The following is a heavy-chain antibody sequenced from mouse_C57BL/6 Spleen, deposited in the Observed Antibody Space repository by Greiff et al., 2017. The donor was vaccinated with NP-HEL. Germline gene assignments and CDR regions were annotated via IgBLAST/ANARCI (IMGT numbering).Heavy chain of an antibody. CDR3: AQATMVTTNYAMDY. J-gene: IGHJ4*01. CDR2: IWRGGST. D-gene: IGHD2-2*01. CDR1: GFSLTSYG. Sequence: VHLVESGPGLVQPSQSLSITCTVSGFSLTSYGVHWVRQSPGKGLEWLGVIWRGGSTDYNAAFMSRLSITKDNSKSQVFFKMNSLQADDTAIYYCAQATMVTTNYAMDYWGQGTSVTVAS. V-gene: IGHV2-5*01.